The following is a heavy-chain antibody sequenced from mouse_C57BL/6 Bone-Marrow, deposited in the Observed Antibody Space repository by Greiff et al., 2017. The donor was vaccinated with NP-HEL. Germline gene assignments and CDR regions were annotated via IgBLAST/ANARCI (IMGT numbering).Heavy chain of an antibody. Sequence: QVQLQQPGAELVRPGTSVKLSCKASGYTFTSYCMHWVKQRPGQGLEWIGVIDPSDGYTNYNQKFKGKATLTVDTSSSTAYMQLSSLTSEDSAVFCGANPLITTVVPLDYGGRGTATTVT. D-gene: IGHD1-1*01. CDR3: ANPLITTVVPLDYGG. CDR2: IDPSDGYT. V-gene: IGHV1-59*01. CDR1: GYTFTSYC. J-gene: IGHJ1*03.